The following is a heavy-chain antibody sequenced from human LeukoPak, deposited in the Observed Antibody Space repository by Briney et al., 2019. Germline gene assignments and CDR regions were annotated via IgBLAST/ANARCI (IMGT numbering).Heavy chain of an antibody. V-gene: IGHV1-69*02. D-gene: IGHD3-22*01. J-gene: IGHJ3*02. CDR2: IIPILGIA. CDR3: ARFYYDSSGSHAFDI. Sequence: SVKVSCKASGGTFSSYTISWVRQAPGRGLEWMGRIIPILGIANYAQKFQGRVTITADKSTSTAYMELSSLRSEDTAVYYCARFYYDSSGSHAFDIWGQGTMVTVSS. CDR1: GGTFSSYT.